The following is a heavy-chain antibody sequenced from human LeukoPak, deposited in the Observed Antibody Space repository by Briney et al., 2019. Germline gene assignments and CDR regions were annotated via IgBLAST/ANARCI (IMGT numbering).Heavy chain of an antibody. CDR3: ARSVWPH. V-gene: IGHV3-21*01. Sequence: GGPLRLSCAASGFTFSSYSMNWVRQAPGKGLEWVSSISSSSYIYYADSVKGRFTISRDNAKNSLYLQMNSLRAEDTAVYYCARSVWPHWGQGTLVTVSS. CDR2: ISSSSYI. CDR1: GFTFSSYS. D-gene: IGHD2-8*01. J-gene: IGHJ4*02.